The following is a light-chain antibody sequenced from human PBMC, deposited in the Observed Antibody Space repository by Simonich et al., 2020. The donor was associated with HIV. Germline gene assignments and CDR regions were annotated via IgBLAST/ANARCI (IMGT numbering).Light chain of an antibody. CDR1: QSVLYSSNNKNY. CDR2: WAS. CDR3: QQFYTTPWT. J-gene: IGKJ1*01. Sequence: DIVMTQSPDSLAVSLGERATINCKSSQSVLYSSNNKNYLLWYQQKPGQPPNLLIYWASTRESGVPDRFSGSGSGTDFTLTISSLQAEDVAVYYCQQFYTTPWTFGQGTKLEIK. V-gene: IGKV4-1*01.